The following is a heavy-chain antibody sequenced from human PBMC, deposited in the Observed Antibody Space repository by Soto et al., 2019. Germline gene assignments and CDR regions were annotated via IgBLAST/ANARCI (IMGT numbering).Heavy chain of an antibody. Sequence: QVQLMQSGAEVRKPGASVRLSCETSGYNFNQYYIHWVRQAPGQGLEWMGIINLRGGTTEYAHKFRGRVTVTGDTSTKTAYMELSSLRSEDTAMYFCARGPEDSDVPRWDYWGQGTLVTVSS. V-gene: IGHV1-46*02. CDR3: ARGPEDSDVPRWDY. J-gene: IGHJ4*02. CDR2: INLRGGTT. D-gene: IGHD1-26*01. CDR1: GYNFNQYY.